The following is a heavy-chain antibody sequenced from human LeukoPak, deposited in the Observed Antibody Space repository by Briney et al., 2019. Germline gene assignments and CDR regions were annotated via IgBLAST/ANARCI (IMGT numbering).Heavy chain of an antibody. CDR1: GGSISSHY. Sequence: SETLSLTCTVSGGSISSHYWSWIRQPPGKGLEWIGYIYYSGSTNYNPSLKSRVTISVDTSKNQFSLKLSSVTAADTAVYYCARDRRYFDWSYYMDVWGKGTTVTVSS. J-gene: IGHJ6*03. CDR2: IYYSGST. V-gene: IGHV4-59*11. CDR3: ARDRRYFDWSYYMDV. D-gene: IGHD3-9*01.